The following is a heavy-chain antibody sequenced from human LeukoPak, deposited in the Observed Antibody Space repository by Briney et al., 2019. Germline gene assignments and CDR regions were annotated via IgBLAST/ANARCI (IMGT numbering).Heavy chain of an antibody. J-gene: IGHJ4*02. D-gene: IGHD5-12*01. CDR1: GFTFSSYW. Sequence: GGSLRLSCAASGFTFSSYWMHWDRHAPGKGLMWVSRINSDGSITSYADSVKGRFTISRDNAKNTLYVQMNSLRAEDTAVYYCARVRATFSPHFDNWGQGTLVTVSS. V-gene: IGHV3-74*01. CDR2: INSDGSIT. CDR3: ARVRATFSPHFDN.